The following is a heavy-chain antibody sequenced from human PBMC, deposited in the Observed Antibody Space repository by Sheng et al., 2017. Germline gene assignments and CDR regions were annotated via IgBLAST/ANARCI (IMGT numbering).Heavy chain of an antibody. CDR2: IKQDGSEK. J-gene: IGHJ3*02. D-gene: IGHD3-3*01. CDR1: GFTFSSYW. Sequence: EVQLVESGGGLVQPGGSLRLSCAASGFTFSSYWMSWVRQAPGKGLEWVANIKQDGSEKYYVDSVKGRFTISRDNAKNSLYLQMNSLRAEDTAVYYCARAGRFLEWLLAAFDIWGQGTMVTVSS. V-gene: IGHV3-7*01. CDR3: ARAGRFLEWLLAAFDI.